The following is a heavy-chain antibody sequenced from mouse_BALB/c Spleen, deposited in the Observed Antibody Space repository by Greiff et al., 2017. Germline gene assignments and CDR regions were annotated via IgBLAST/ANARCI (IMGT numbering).Heavy chain of an antibody. J-gene: IGHJ4*01. Sequence: VQLKESGGGLVQPGGSMKLSCVASGFTFSNYWMNWVRQSPEKGLEWVAEIRLKSNNYATHYAESVKGRFTISRDDSKSSVYLQMNNLRAEDTGIYYCTRDGNYVGAMDYWGQGTSVTVSS. CDR1: GFTFSNYW. CDR3: TRDGNYVGAMDY. V-gene: IGHV6-6*02. CDR2: IRLKSNNYAT. D-gene: IGHD2-1*01.